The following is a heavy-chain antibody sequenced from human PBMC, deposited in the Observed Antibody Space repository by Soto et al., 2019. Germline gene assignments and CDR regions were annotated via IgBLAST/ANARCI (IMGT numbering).Heavy chain of an antibody. CDR3: ARGLILWFGELSRRGGYYYYMDV. CDR2: INDSGNI. V-gene: IGHV4-34*01. D-gene: IGHD3-10*01. Sequence: QVQLQQWGAGLLKPSETLSLTCAVYGGSFSGYQWTWIRQTPGKGLEWIGEINDSGNINYNPSLKSRVTILVDTAKKQICLKLSSVTAADTAVYYYARGLILWFGELSRRGGYYYYMDVWGKGTTVTVSS. CDR1: GGSFSGYQ. J-gene: IGHJ6*03.